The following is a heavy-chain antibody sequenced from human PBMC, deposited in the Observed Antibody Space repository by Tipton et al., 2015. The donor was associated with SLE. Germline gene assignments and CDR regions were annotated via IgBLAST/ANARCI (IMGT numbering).Heavy chain of an antibody. Sequence: TLSLTCSVSGYSISSGYYWGWIRQPPGKGLEWIGTTYSSGTTDYNPSLKSRATISADMSKNQFSLNLNSVTASDTAVYYCARDTDLDYNFRSGYIGPFNYWGQGSLVTVSS. CDR1: GYSISSGYY. D-gene: IGHD3-3*01. V-gene: IGHV4-38-2*02. CDR2: TYSSGTT. CDR3: ARDTDLDYNFRSGYIGPFNY. J-gene: IGHJ4*02.